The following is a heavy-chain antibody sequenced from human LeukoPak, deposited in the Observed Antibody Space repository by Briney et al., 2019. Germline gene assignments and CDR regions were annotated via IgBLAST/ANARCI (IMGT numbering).Heavy chain of an antibody. D-gene: IGHD6-13*01. J-gene: IGHJ6*02. CDR1: GFTFDNYA. CDR3: AKARGSSVRYYGMDV. V-gene: IGHV3-30-3*01. Sequence: PGGSLRLSCEASGFTFDNYAMHWVRQAPGRRLEWVAVISFDGNQEYYPDSVKGRFTISRDNSKNTLYLQMNSLRAEDTAVYYCAKARGSSVRYYGMDVWGQGTTVTVSS. CDR2: ISFDGNQE.